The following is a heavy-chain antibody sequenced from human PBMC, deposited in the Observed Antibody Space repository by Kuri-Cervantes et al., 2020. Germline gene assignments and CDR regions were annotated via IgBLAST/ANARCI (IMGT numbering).Heavy chain of an antibody. Sequence: GESLKISCAASGFTFSSYAMHWVRQAPGKGLEWVAVISYDGSNKYYADSVKGRFTISRDNSKNTLYLQLNSLRVEDTAVYYCAKDGPPAASWTPDYWGQGILVTVSS. CDR2: ISYDGSNK. D-gene: IGHD3/OR15-3a*01. V-gene: IGHV3-30-3*01. CDR1: GFTFSSYA. CDR3: AKDGPPAASWTPDY. J-gene: IGHJ4*02.